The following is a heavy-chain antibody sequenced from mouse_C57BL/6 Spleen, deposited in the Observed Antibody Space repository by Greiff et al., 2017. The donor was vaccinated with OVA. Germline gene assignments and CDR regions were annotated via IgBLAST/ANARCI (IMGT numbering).Heavy chain of an antibody. J-gene: IGHJ3*01. CDR2: INPSTGGT. D-gene: IGHD1-1*01. CDR1: GYSFTGYY. CDR3: AATITTVDAWFAY. V-gene: IGHV1-42*01. Sequence: EVMLVESGPELVKPGASVKISRKASGYSFTGYYMNWVKQSPEKSLEWIGEINPSTGGTTYNQKFKAKATLTVDKSSSTAYMQLKSLTSEDSAVYYCAATITTVDAWFAYWGQGTLVTVSA.